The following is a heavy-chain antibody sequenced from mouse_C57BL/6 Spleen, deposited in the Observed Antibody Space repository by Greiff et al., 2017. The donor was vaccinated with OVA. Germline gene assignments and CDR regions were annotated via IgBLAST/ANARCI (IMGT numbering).Heavy chain of an antibody. D-gene: IGHD3-2*02. CDR2: IYPGSGNT. Sequence: VQLQQSGPELVKPGASVKISCKASGYSFTSYYIHWVKLRPGQGLEWIGWIYPGSGNTKYNEKFKGKATLTADTSSSTAYMQLSSLTSEDSAVYYCASPGYQATLFAYWGQGTLVTVSA. V-gene: IGHV1-66*01. CDR3: ASPGYQATLFAY. CDR1: GYSFTSYY. J-gene: IGHJ3*01.